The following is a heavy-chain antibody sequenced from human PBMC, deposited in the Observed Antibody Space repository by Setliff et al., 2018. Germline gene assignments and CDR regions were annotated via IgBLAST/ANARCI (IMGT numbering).Heavy chain of an antibody. D-gene: IGHD2-2*01. J-gene: IGHJ3*02. Sequence: SETLSLTCTVSGGSISSGSYYWTWIRQHPGKGLEWIGYIYYIGSTYYNPSLKSRVTISVDTSQNQFSLRLSSVTAADTAQYYCVRDRAAIVVGPPTAAFDIWGQGTMVTVSS. CDR1: GGSISSGSYY. CDR3: VRDRAAIVVGPPTAAFDI. V-gene: IGHV4-31*03. CDR2: IYYIGST.